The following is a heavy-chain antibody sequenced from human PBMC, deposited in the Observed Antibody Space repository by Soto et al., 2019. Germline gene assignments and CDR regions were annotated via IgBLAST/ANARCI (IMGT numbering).Heavy chain of an antibody. CDR1: GFTFSSYW. Sequence: EVQLVESGGGLVQPGGSLRLSCAASGFTFSSYWMSWVRQAPGKGLEWVASVKQDGSDKYYVDSVKGRFTISRDNAENSLYLHMNSLRAEDTAVYYCARGNEGAFDYWGQGTLVTVPS. J-gene: IGHJ4*02. CDR2: VKQDGSDK. V-gene: IGHV3-7*05. D-gene: IGHD1-1*01. CDR3: ARGNEGAFDY.